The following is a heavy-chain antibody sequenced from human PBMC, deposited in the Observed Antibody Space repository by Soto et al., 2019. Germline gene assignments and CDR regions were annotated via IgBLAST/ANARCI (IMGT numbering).Heavy chain of an antibody. Sequence: QVQLVQSGAEVKKPGASVKVSCKASGYTFTSYDINWVRQATGQGLVWMGWINTNRGNTGYAQKFQGRETLTRNTSISTDKMEVSSLRSEDTAVYYCASGVACSGGSGYYFDYWGQGTLVTVSS. CDR3: ASGVACSGGSGYYFDY. J-gene: IGHJ4*02. V-gene: IGHV1-8*01. D-gene: IGHD2-15*01. CDR2: INTNRGNT. CDR1: GYTFTSYD.